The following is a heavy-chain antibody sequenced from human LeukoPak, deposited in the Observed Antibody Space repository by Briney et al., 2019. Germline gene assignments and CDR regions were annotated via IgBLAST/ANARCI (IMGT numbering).Heavy chain of an antibody. V-gene: IGHV1-69*13. CDR2: IIPIFGSS. J-gene: IGHJ4*02. CDR1: GGTFNNYA. CDR3: ATSNHVAPALGYFDS. D-gene: IGHD5-18*01. Sequence: ASVKVSCKASGGTFNNYAINWVRQAPGQGLEWMGGIIPIFGSSNYAQKFQGRVTITADESTTTAYMELSSLRSEDTAVYYCATSNHVAPALGYFDSWGQGTLVTVSS.